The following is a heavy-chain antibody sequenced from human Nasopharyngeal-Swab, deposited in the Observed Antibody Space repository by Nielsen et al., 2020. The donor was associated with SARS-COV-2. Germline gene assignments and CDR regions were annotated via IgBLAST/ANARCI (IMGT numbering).Heavy chain of an antibody. CDR3: AKGGVSVYGDSYYFDF. J-gene: IGHJ4*02. Sequence: GGSLRLSCAASGFTFDTFGMTWVRQAPGKGLEWVSRISGSGSVAYYADSVKGRFPISRDNSKNAVYLQMNSLRAEDSAVYYCAKGGVSVYGDSYYFDFWGQGTLVTVSS. D-gene: IGHD4-17*01. CDR2: ISGSGSVA. CDR1: GFTFDTFG. V-gene: IGHV3-23*01.